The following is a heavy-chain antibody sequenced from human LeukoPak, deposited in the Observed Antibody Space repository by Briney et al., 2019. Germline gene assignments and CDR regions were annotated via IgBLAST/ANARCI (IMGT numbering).Heavy chain of an antibody. CDR3: ARDSGDYYGSGIFRWFDP. V-gene: IGHV1-2*02. CDR1: GYTFTGYY. J-gene: IGHJ5*02. Sequence: GASVKVSCKASGYTFTGYYMHWVRQAPGQGLEWMGWINPNSGGTNYAQKFQGRVTMTRDTSISTAYMELSRLRSDDTAVYYCARDSGDYYGSGIFRWFDPWGQGTLVTFSS. CDR2: INPNSGGT. D-gene: IGHD3-10*01.